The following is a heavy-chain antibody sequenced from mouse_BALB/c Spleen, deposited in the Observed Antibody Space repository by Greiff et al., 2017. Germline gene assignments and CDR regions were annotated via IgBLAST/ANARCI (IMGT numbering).Heavy chain of an antibody. J-gene: IGHJ1*01. CDR1: AYSITSGYR. Sequence: EVQLQESAPDLVKPSQSLSLTCTVTAYSITSGYRWHWIRQFPGNKLEWMGYIHYSGSTNYKPSLKSRISITRDTSKNQFFLPLNSVTTEDTATYYCEGYGNPWYFDGWGAGTTVTVSS. CDR2: IHYSGST. D-gene: IGHD2-1*01. CDR3: EGYGNPWYFDG. V-gene: IGHV3-1*02.